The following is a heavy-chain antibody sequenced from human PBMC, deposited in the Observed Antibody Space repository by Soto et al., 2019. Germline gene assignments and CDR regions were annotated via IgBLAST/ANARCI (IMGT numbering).Heavy chain of an antibody. CDR2: ISYDGSNK. CDR3: AKDLDGITMIVVLRDYYYYGMDV. CDR1: GFTFSSYG. J-gene: IGHJ6*02. V-gene: IGHV3-30*18. D-gene: IGHD3-22*01. Sequence: GGSLRLSCAASGFTFSSYGMHWVRQAPGKGLEWVAVISYDGSNKYYADSVKGRFAISRDNSKNTLYLQMNSLRAEDTAVYYCAKDLDGITMIVVLRDYYYYGMDVWGQGTTVTVSS.